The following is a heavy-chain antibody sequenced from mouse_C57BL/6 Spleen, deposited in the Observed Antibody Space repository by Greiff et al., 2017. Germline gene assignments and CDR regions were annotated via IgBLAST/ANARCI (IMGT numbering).Heavy chain of an antibody. V-gene: IGHV1-69*01. CDR2: IDPSDSYT. CDR3: ARGDGSPFDY. J-gene: IGHJ2*01. CDR1: GYTFTSYW. Sequence: QVQLQQPGAELVMPGASVKLSCKASGYTFTSYWMHWVKQRPGQGLEWIGEIDPSDSYTNYNQKFKGKSTLTVDKSSSTAYMQLSSLTSEDSAVYYCARGDGSPFDYWGQGTTLTASS. D-gene: IGHD1-1*01.